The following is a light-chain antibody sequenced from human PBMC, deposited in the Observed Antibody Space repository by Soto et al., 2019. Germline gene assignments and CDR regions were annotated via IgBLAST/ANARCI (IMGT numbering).Light chain of an antibody. J-gene: IGKJ5*01. CDR2: GAS. Sequence: EIVLTQSPGTLSLSPGERATLSCRASQSVSSSYLAWYQQKSGQAPRLLISGASNRATGIAARFSGSGSGTDFTLTINSLEPEDFAVYYCQQRNNWPITFGQGTRLEIK. CDR1: QSVSSSY. V-gene: IGKV3D-20*02. CDR3: QQRNNWPIT.